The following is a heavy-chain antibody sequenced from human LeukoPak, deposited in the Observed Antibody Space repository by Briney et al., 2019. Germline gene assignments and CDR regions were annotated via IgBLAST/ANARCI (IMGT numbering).Heavy chain of an antibody. Sequence: ASVKVSCKASGYTFTGYYMHWVRQAPGQGLEWMGWISAYNGNTNYAQKLQGRVTMTTDTSTSTAYMELRSLRSDDTAVYYCARTIAAAGYYYFDYWGQRTLVTVSS. CDR2: ISAYNGNT. V-gene: IGHV1-18*04. D-gene: IGHD6-13*01. J-gene: IGHJ4*02. CDR1: GYTFTGYY. CDR3: ARTIAAAGYYYFDY.